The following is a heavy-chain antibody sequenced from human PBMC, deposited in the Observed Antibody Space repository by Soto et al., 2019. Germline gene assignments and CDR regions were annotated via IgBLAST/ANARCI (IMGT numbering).Heavy chain of an antibody. CDR3: AKSKPLVPAASDYFDY. CDR2: ISTSGGST. CDR1: GFTFSNYA. Sequence: EVQLLESGGGLVQPGGSLRLSCEASGFTFSNYAMSWVRQAPGKGLEWVSGISTSGGSTFYADSVKGRFAISRDNSKNTLYLLMSGLRADDTAVYYCAKSKPLVPAASDYFDYWGQGTLVAVSS. D-gene: IGHD2-2*01. J-gene: IGHJ4*02. V-gene: IGHV3-23*01.